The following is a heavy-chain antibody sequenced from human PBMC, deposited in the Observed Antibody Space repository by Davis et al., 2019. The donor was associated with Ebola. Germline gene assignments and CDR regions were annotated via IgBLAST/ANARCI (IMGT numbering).Heavy chain of an antibody. V-gene: IGHV4-59*08. Sequence: PSETLSLTCAVYGGSFSGYYWSWIRQPPGKGLEWIGHVYYDGTTNYNPSLKSRLTLSVDTSKNQFSLKVSSVTAADTAVYYCARRGEWLRSYHMDVWGKGTTVTVSS. D-gene: IGHD5-12*01. J-gene: IGHJ6*03. CDR2: VYYDGTT. CDR1: GGSFSGYY. CDR3: ARRGEWLRSYHMDV.